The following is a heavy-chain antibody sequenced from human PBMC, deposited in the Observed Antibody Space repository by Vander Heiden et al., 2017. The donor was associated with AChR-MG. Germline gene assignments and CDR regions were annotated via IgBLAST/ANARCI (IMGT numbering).Heavy chain of an antibody. CDR1: GFTFSSYG. J-gene: IGHJ4*02. Sequence: QVQLVESGGGVVQPGRSLRLPCAASGFTFSSYGMHCVRQAPGKGLEWVAVISYDGSNKYYADSVKGRFTISRDNSKNTLYLQMNSLRAEDTAVYYCAKDLESPVTYYFDYWGQGTLVTVSS. D-gene: IGHD2-21*02. V-gene: IGHV3-30*18. CDR2: ISYDGSNK. CDR3: AKDLESPVTYYFDY.